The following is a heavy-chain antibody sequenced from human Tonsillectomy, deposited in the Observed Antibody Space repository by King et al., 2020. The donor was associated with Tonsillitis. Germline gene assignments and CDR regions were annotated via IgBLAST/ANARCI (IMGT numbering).Heavy chain of an antibody. CDR1: GFSLSTSGMC. V-gene: IGHV2-70*11. D-gene: IGHD3-22*01. CDR2: IDWDDDK. Sequence: TLQESGPALVKPTQTLTLTCTFSGFSLSTSGMCVSWIRQPPGKALEWLARIDWDDDKYYSTSLKTRLTISKDTSKNQVVLTMTNMDPVDTATYYCARIPYYYDSSGYAFFDYWGHGTLVTVSS. CDR3: ARIPYYYDSSGYAFFDY. J-gene: IGHJ4*01.